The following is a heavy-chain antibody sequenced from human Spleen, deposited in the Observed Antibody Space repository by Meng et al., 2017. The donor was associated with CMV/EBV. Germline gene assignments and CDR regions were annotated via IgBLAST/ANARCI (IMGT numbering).Heavy chain of an antibody. J-gene: IGHJ4*02. CDR2: MNPNSGDT. D-gene: IGHD6-13*01. Sequence: ASVKVSCKASGYTFTSYDINWVRQAPGQGLEWMGWMNPNSGDTDYAKKFQGRVTMTRDTSINTAYVELTSLRPGDTAIYYCARESSTWNQRLFDYWGQGTLVTVSS. CDR1: GYTFTSYD. V-gene: IGHV1-8*01. CDR3: ARESSTWNQRLFDY.